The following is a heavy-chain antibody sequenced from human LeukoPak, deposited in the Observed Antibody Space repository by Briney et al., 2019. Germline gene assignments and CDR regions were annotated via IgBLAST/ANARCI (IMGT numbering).Heavy chain of an antibody. V-gene: IGHV4-59*12. CDR2: IYYSGST. CDR1: GGSISSYY. Sequence: SETLSLTCTVSGGSISSYYWSWLRQPPGKGLEWIGYIYYSGSTNYNPSLKSRVTISVDTSKNQFSLKLSSVTAADTAVYYCARDLPTLIAAASIWGQGTMVTVSS. CDR3: ARDLPTLIAAASI. J-gene: IGHJ3*02. D-gene: IGHD6-13*01.